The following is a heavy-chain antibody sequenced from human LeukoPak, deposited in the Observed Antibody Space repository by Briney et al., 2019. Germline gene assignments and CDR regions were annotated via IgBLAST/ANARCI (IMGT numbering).Heavy chain of an antibody. CDR3: ARASRIMITFGGVIVLN. J-gene: IGHJ4*02. Sequence: PGGSLRLSCAASGFTVSSNYMSWVRQAPGKGLEWVSVIYSGGSTYYADSVKGRFTISRDNSKNTLYLQMNSLRAEDTAVYYCARASRIMITFGGVIVLNWGQGTLVTVSS. CDR1: GFTVSSNY. V-gene: IGHV3-66*01. D-gene: IGHD3-16*02. CDR2: IYSGGST.